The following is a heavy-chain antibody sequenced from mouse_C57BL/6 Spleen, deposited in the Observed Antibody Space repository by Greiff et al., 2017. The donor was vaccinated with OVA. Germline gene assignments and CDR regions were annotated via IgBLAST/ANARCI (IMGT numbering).Heavy chain of an antibody. J-gene: IGHJ4*01. CDR1: GYTFTSYW. Sequence: VQLQQPGAELVKPGASVKLSCKASGYTFTSYWMHWVKQRPGQGLEWIGMIHPNSGSTNYNEKFKSKATLTVDKSSSTAYMQLSSLTSEDSAVYYCARGDSNYYAMDYWGQGTSVTVSS. CDR2: IHPNSGST. V-gene: IGHV1-64*01. CDR3: ARGDSNYYAMDY. D-gene: IGHD2-5*01.